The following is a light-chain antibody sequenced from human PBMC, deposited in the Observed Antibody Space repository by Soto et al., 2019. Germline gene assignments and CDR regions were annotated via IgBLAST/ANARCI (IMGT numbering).Light chain of an antibody. V-gene: IGLV2-8*01. Sequence: QSALTQPPSASGSPGQSVTIPCTGTSSDVGGYDHVSWYQQHPGKAPQLLIYEVTKRPAGVPDRFSGSKSGNTASLTVSGLQAEDEADYFCSSDAGNYNYVFGTGTKVTVL. J-gene: IGLJ1*01. CDR3: SSDAGNYNYV. CDR1: SSDVGGYDH. CDR2: EVT.